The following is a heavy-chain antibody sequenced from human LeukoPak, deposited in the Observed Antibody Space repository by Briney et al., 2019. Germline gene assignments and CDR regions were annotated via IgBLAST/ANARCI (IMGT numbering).Heavy chain of an antibody. Sequence: GASVKVSCKASGYTFTSCYMEWVRQAPGQGLEWMGIINPSGGSTSYAQKFQGRVTMTRDTSTSTVYMELSSLRSEDTAVYYCARDPHIGRYFDWLLSLDYWGQGTLVTVSS. V-gene: IGHV1-46*01. J-gene: IGHJ4*02. CDR1: GYTFTSCY. CDR3: ARDPHIGRYFDWLLSLDY. D-gene: IGHD3-9*01. CDR2: INPSGGST.